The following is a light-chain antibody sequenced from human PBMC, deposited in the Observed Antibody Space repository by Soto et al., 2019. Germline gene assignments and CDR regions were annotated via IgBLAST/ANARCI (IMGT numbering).Light chain of an antibody. CDR2: AAA. CDR1: QGISNH. J-gene: IGKJ4*01. CDR3: QKYNSAPLP. V-gene: IGKV1-27*01. Sequence: DIQMTQSPSSLSAFVGDRVTITCRASQGISNHLAWYQQKVGEVPKLLIFAAATLQSGVPSRFSGSGSGTDFTLTISSLQPEDAATYYCQKYNSAPLPFGGGTKVAIK.